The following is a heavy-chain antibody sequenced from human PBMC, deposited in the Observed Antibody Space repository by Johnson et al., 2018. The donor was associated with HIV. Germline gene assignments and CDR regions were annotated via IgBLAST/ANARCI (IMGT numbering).Heavy chain of an antibody. V-gene: IGHV3-7*05. D-gene: IGHD1-26*01. CDR2: IKQDGSEK. J-gene: IGHJ3*02. CDR1: GFTFSSYW. CDR3: AARGWELQPDAFDI. Sequence: VQLVESGGGLVQPGRSLRLSCAASGFTFSSYWMSWVRQAPGKGLEWVANIKQDGSEKYYVDSVKGRFTISRDNAKNSLYLQMNSLRAEDTAVYYCAARGWELQPDAFDIWGQGTMVTVSS.